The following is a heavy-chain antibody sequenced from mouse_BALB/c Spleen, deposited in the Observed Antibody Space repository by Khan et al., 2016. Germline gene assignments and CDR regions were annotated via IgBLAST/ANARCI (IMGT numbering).Heavy chain of an antibody. J-gene: IGHJ2*01. CDR3: ARKSGSDFDY. D-gene: IGHD1-3*01. CDR1: GYSFTGYL. V-gene: IGHV1-20*02. CDR2: INPHIGET. Sequence: VQLKESGPELVKPGASVKISCKASGYSFTGYLMNWVMQSHGKSLEWIGRINPHIGETFYNQKFKDKATLTVDESSRTAHMELRSQASEDSAVYCWARKSGSDFDYWGQGTTLTVSS.